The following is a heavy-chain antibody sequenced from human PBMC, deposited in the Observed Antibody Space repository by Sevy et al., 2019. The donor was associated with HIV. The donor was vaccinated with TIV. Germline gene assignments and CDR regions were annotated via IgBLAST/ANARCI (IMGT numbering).Heavy chain of an antibody. CDR2: INESGIT. J-gene: IGHJ5*02. CDR3: ARSPPVVVVPGAPSWFEP. D-gene: IGHD2-2*01. Sequence: SETLSLTCAVHDGSFSGYYWNWIRQLPGKGLEWIGEINESGITYYNPSLKSRVTISVDTSKKQFSLKLNSVTAADTAVYFCARSPPVVVVPGAPSWFEPWGQGTPVNVSS. CDR1: DGSFSGYY. V-gene: IGHV4-34*01.